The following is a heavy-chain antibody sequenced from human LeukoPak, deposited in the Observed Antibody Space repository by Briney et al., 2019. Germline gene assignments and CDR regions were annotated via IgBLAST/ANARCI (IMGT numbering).Heavy chain of an antibody. CDR2: INPRTGDT. CDR3: ATGVITPGFDY. V-gene: IGHV1-2*02. Sequence: ASVKVSCKASGYTFTAYYMHWVRQAPGQGLEWMGWINPRTGDTNNAQKFQGRVTMTRDTFISTAYMELRSLKSDDTAVYYCATGVITPGFDYWGQGTLVTVPS. J-gene: IGHJ4*02. D-gene: IGHD4-23*01. CDR1: GYTFTAYY.